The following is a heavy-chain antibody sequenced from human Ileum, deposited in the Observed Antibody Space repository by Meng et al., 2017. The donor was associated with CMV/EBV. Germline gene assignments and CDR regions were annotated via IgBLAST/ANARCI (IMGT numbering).Heavy chain of an antibody. CDR1: GFAFSKFG. V-gene: IGHV3-33*06. Sequence: AASGFAFSKFGRYWGRQDPGKGVEWVAVIWHDGSERYYAESVKGRFTISRDNSKNALYLQMNSLRADDTAFYYCVKQFKSGFDYWGQGTLVTVSS. CDR2: IWHDGSER. CDR3: VKQFKSGFDY. J-gene: IGHJ4*02. D-gene: IGHD1-26*01.